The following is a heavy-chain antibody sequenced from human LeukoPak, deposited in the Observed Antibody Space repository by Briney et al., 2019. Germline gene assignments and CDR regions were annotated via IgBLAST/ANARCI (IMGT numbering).Heavy chain of an antibody. V-gene: IGHV4-31*03. CDR3: ARDLMSGYEGWFDP. CDR2: IYYSGST. CDR1: GGSISSGGYY. Sequence: PSETLSLTCTVSGGSISSGGYYWSWLRQHPGKGLEWIGYIYYSGSTYYNPSLKSRVTISVDTSKNQFSLKLSSVTAADTAVYYCARDLMSGYEGWFDPWGQGTLVTVSS. D-gene: IGHD5-12*01. J-gene: IGHJ5*02.